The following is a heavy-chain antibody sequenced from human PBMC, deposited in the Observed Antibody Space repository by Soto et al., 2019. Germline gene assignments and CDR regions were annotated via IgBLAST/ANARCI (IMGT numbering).Heavy chain of an antibody. D-gene: IGHD2-21*01. CDR3: TTDVWPYFQSDY. J-gene: IGHJ4*02. CDR2: IKSKTDGGTT. CDR1: GLTFSNAW. Sequence: EVQLVESGGGLVKPGGSLRLSCAASGLTFSNAWMNWVRQAPGKGLEWVGRIKSKTDGGTTDYAAPVKGRFTISRDDSKNTMYLQMNSLQIDDTVVYYRTTDVWPYFQSDYWGQGTLVTVSA. V-gene: IGHV3-15*07.